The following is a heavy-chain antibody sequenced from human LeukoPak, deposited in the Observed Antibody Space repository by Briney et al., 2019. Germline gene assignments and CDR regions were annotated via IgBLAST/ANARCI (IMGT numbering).Heavy chain of an antibody. J-gene: IGHJ4*02. V-gene: IGHV3-48*03. CDR1: GFIFSSYE. Sequence: GGSLRLSCAASGFIFSSYEMTWVRQAPGKGLETVSYISSSGSTMYYADSVKGRFTISRDNAKNSLYLQMNSLRAEDTAVYYCGREVASDYWGKGTLVTSPQ. CDR2: ISSSGSTM. CDR3: GREVASDY.